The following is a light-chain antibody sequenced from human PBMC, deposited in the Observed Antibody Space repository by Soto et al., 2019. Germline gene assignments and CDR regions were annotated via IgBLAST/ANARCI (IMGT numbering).Light chain of an antibody. Sequence: DIQMTQSPSSLSASVGDRVTITCRASQSISSYLNWYQQKPGKAPKLLIHAASSLQSGVPSRFSGSGSATDFNLTISSLQPEDFATYYCQQSYLTPITFGQGTRLEI. CDR2: AAS. J-gene: IGKJ5*01. V-gene: IGKV1-39*01. CDR1: QSISSY. CDR3: QQSYLTPIT.